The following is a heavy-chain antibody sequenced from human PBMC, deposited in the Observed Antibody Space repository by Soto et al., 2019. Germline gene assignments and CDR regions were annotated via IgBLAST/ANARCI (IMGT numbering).Heavy chain of an antibody. CDR1: GFTFTRYS. CDR3: AKGPRYYGSVSPPQDFDY. V-gene: IGHV3-21*04. CDR2: ISSTTNYI. D-gene: IGHD3-10*01. Sequence: GGSLRLSCAASGFTFTRYSMNWVRQAPGKGLEWVSSISSTTNYIYYGDSMKGRFTISRDNAKNTLYLEMSSLRPEDTAVYYCAKGPRYYGSVSPPQDFDYWGQGTLVTVS. J-gene: IGHJ4*02.